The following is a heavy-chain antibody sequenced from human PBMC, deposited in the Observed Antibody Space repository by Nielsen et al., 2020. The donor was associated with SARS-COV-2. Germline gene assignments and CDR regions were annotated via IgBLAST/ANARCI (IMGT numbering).Heavy chain of an antibody. Sequence: GESLKISCAASGFTFSSYSMNWVRQAPGKGLEWVSYISSSGSTIYYADSVKGRFTISRDNAKNSLYLQMNSLRAEDTAVYYCATPQGPYDILTGYSWGQGTLVTVSS. CDR2: ISSSGSTI. D-gene: IGHD3-9*01. J-gene: IGHJ4*02. V-gene: IGHV3-48*04. CDR3: ATPQGPYDILTGYS. CDR1: GFTFSSYS.